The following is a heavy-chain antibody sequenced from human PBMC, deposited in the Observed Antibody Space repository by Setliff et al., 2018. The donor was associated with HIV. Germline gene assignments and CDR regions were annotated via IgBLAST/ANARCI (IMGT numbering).Heavy chain of an antibody. CDR1: GYTFTSYA. V-gene: IGHV1-3*01. CDR3: ARVPPNQAVLRYFDWLLYPNPYFDL. J-gene: IGHJ2*01. D-gene: IGHD3-9*01. Sequence: ASVKVSCKASGYTFTSYALHWVRQAPGQRLEWMGWINAGNGNTKYSQKFQGRVTMTRNTSISTAYMELSSLRSEDTAVYYCARVPPNQAVLRYFDWLLYPNPYFDLWGRGTLVTVSS. CDR2: INAGNGNT.